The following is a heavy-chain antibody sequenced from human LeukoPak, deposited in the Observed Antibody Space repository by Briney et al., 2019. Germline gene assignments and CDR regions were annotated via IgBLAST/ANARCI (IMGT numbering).Heavy chain of an antibody. V-gene: IGHV3-23*01. CDR2: ISGSGGST. J-gene: IGHJ3*02. Sequence: GGSLRLSCAASGFTFSSYAMSWVRQAPGKGLEWVSAISGSGGSTYYADSVKGRFTISRDNSKNTLYLQMNSLRAEDTAVYYCAKVPVRSGDYVPYAFDIWGQGTIVTVSS. CDR1: GFTFSSYA. CDR3: AKVPVRSGDYVPYAFDI. D-gene: IGHD4-17*01.